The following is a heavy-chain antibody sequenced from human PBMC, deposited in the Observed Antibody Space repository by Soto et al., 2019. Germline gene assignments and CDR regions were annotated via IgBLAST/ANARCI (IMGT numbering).Heavy chain of an antibody. Sequence: SETLSLTCAVSGGSISSGGYSWSWIRQPPGKGLEWVGYIYHSGSTYYNPSLKSRVTISVDRSKNQFSLKLSSVTAADTAVYYCASHSGWKGDFDYWGQGTLVTVSS. CDR3: ASHSGWKGDFDY. D-gene: IGHD6-19*01. CDR1: GGSISSGGYS. V-gene: IGHV4-30-2*01. CDR2: IYHSGST. J-gene: IGHJ4*02.